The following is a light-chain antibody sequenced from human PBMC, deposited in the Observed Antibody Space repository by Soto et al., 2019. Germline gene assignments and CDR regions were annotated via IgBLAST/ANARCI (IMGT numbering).Light chain of an antibody. J-gene: IGKJ5*01. CDR1: QSVSSSY. CDR3: QQRSNWPPLT. Sequence: EIVLTQSPATLSLSPVERATLSCRASQSVSSSYLAWYQQKPGQAPRLLIYGASNRATGIPARFSGSGSGPDFTLTISSLEPEDFAVYYCQQRSNWPPLTYGQGTRREI. CDR2: GAS. V-gene: IGKV3-11*01.